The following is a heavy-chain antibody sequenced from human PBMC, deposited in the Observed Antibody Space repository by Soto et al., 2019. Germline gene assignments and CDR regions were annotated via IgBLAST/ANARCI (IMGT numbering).Heavy chain of an antibody. CDR1: GFTFSSYA. D-gene: IGHD6-6*01. Sequence: GGSLRLSCAASGFTFSSYAMHWVRQAPGKGLEWVAVISYDGSNKYYADSVKGRFTISRDNSKNTLYLQMNSLRAEDTAVYYCATSYSSSGWYYYGMDVWGQGTTVTVSS. CDR3: ATSYSSSGWYYYGMDV. V-gene: IGHV3-30-3*01. CDR2: ISYDGSNK. J-gene: IGHJ6*02.